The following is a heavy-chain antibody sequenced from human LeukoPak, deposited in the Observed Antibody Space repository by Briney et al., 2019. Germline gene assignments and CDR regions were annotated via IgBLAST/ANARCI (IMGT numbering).Heavy chain of an antibody. CDR3: AADLYWFFDL. Sequence: PSQTLSLTRVISGDIDSSNTAAWNWIRQSPSRGLEWLGRTYYRSKWYNDYAVSVKSRITINPDTSKNLFSLHLNSVTPEDTAVYYCAADLYWFFDLWGRGTLVTVSS. J-gene: IGHJ2*01. D-gene: IGHD2-8*01. CDR2: TYYRSKWYN. CDR1: GDIDSSNTAA. V-gene: IGHV6-1*01.